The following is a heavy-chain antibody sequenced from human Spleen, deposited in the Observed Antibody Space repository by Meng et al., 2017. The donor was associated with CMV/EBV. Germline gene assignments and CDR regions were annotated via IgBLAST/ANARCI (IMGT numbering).Heavy chain of an antibody. V-gene: IGHV3-23*01. Sequence: GESLKISCAASGFTFRNYAMNWVRHAPGKGLEWVSSISASGDSTSYTDSVKGRFTISRDNSRKTLFLGMDSLRAEDTAVYFCAKRGGGSYYYDRYYGMDVWGPGTTVTVSS. J-gene: IGHJ6*02. CDR3: AKRGGGSYYYDRYYGMDV. D-gene: IGHD1-26*01. CDR1: GFTFRNYA. CDR2: ISASGDST.